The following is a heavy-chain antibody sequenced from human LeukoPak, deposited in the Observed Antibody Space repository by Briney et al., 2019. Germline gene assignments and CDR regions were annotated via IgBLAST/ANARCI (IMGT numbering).Heavy chain of an antibody. CDR2: IDPSDSYT. CDR1: GYSFTSYW. CDR3: AVRGAVAGTLYYFDY. D-gene: IGHD6-19*01. J-gene: IGHJ4*02. Sequence: GESLKISCKGSGYSFTSYWISWVRQMPGKGLEWMGRIDPSDSYTNYSPSFQGHVTISADKSISTAYLQWSSLKASDTAMYYCAVRGAVAGTLYYFDYWGQGTLVTVFS. V-gene: IGHV5-10-1*01.